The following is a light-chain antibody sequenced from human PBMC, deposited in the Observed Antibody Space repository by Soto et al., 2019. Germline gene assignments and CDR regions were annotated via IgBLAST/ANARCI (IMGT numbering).Light chain of an antibody. J-gene: IGLJ2*01. CDR1: KLGDKY. CDR3: QAWDSSTAV. Sequence: SYELTQPPSVSVSPGQTASITCSGDKLGDKYACWYQQKPGQSPVLVIYQDSKRPSGIPERFSGSNSGNTATLTISGTKAMDEADYYCQAWDSSTAVFGGGTKLTVL. CDR2: QDS. V-gene: IGLV3-1*01.